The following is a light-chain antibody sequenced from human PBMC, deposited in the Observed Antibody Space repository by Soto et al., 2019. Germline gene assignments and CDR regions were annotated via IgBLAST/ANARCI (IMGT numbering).Light chain of an antibody. J-gene: IGLJ2*01. Sequence: QSALTQPPSASGSPGQSVTISCAGTYSDIGDYNYVSWYQQHPGKVPKLIISEGSKRPSGVPDRFSGSKSGYTASLTVSDLQPADEAVYYCSSYSGTNSNVIFGGGTKLTVL. CDR2: EGS. V-gene: IGLV2-8*01. CDR3: SSYSGTNSNVI. CDR1: YSDIGDYNY.